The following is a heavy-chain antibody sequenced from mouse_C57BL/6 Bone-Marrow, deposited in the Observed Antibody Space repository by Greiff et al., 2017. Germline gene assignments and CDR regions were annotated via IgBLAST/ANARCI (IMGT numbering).Heavy chain of an antibody. CDR3: ARRYYGSSYGFAY. J-gene: IGHJ3*01. CDR2: ISSGGSYT. Sequence: EVNLVESGGDLVKPGGSLKLSCAASGFTFSSYGMSWVRQTPDKRLEWVATISSGGSYTYYPDSVKGRFTISRDNAKNTLYLQMSSLKSEDTAMYYCARRYYGSSYGFAYWGQGTLVTVSA. CDR1: GFTFSSYG. V-gene: IGHV5-6*02. D-gene: IGHD1-1*01.